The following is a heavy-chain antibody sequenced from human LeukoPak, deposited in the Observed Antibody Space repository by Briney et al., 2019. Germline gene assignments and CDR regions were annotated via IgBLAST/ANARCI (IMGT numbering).Heavy chain of an antibody. D-gene: IGHD1-26*01. CDR1: GFTFSDYA. CDR3: AKDREKAVGATIFDH. V-gene: IGHV3-23*01. CDR2: ISFSGRST. Sequence: GGSLRLSCAVSGFTFSDYAMGWVRQAPGKGLEWVLGISFSGRSTNYADSVKGRFIISRDNSNNTLYLQMNSLRAEDTAVYDCAKDREKAVGATIFDHWGQGTLVTVSS. J-gene: IGHJ4*02.